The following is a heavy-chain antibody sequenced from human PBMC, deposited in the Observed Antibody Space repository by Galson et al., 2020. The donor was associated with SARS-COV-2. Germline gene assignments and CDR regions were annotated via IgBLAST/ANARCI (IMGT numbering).Heavy chain of an antibody. CDR2: INHSGST. Sequence: SETLSLTCAVYGGYFSAYKWNWIRQPPGKGLEWIGEINHSGSTKQNPSLKSRVTISVDTTQRQTSLKLRSVTAADTAVYYCSVFTILGVVHDYWGQGTLVTASS. CDR3: SVFTILGVVHDY. CDR1: GGYFSAYK. D-gene: IGHD3-3*01. J-gene: IGHJ4*02. V-gene: IGHV4-34*01.